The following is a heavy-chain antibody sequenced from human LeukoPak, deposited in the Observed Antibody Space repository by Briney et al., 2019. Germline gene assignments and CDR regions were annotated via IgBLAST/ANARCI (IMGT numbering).Heavy chain of an antibody. CDR1: GYTFTGYY. V-gene: IGHV1-18*04. D-gene: IGHD6-13*01. J-gene: IGHJ4*02. CDR2: ISAYNGNT. Sequence: ASVKVSCKASGYTFTGYYMHWVRQAPGQGLGWMGWISAYNGNTNYAQKLQGRVTMTTDTSTSTAYMELRSLRSDDTAVYYCARDPSSSSWFDYWGQGTLVTVSS. CDR3: ARDPSSSSWFDY.